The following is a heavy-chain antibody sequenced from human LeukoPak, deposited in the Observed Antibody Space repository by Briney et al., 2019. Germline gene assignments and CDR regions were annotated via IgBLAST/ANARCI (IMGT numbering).Heavy chain of an antibody. CDR2: ISGSGGST. Sequence: PGGSLRLSCAASGFTFSSYAMNWVRQAPGKGLEWVSAISGSGGSTYYADSVKGRFTISRDNSKNTLYLQMNSLRAEDTAVYYCARSRVRMRAFYYDYWGQGTLVTVSS. V-gene: IGHV3-23*01. J-gene: IGHJ4*02. CDR3: ARSRVRMRAFYYDY. CDR1: GFTFSSYA. D-gene: IGHD2-2*01.